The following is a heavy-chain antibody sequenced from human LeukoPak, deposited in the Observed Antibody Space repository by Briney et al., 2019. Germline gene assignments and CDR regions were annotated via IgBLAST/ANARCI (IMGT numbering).Heavy chain of an antibody. CDR3: ARGYYYDSSGYYYEGDY. D-gene: IGHD3-22*01. CDR1: GFTFSSYG. Sequence: SGGSLRLSCAASGFTFSSYGMNWVRQAPGKGPEWISYISRSGATIYYADSVKGRFTISRDNAKNSLYLQMSSLRDEDTAVYYCARGYYYDSSGYYYEGDYWGQGTLVTVSS. V-gene: IGHV3-48*03. J-gene: IGHJ4*02. CDR2: ISRSGATI.